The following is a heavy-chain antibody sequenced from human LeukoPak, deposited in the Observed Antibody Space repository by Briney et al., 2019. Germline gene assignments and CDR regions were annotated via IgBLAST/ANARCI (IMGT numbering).Heavy chain of an antibody. CDR3: ARDQVSMDY. Sequence: PGGSLRLSCAASGFTFSSYSMNWVRQAPGKGLEWVSYISSSSSTIYYADSVKGRFTISRDNAKNSLYLQMNSLRAEDTAVYYCARDQVSMDYWGQGTLVTVSS. CDR1: GFTFSSYS. V-gene: IGHV3-48*01. J-gene: IGHJ4*02. D-gene: IGHD2/OR15-2a*01. CDR2: ISSSSSTI.